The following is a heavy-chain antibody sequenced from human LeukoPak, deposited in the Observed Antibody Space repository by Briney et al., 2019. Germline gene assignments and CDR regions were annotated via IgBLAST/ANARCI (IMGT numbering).Heavy chain of an antibody. CDR2: ISSSSSYI. J-gene: IGHJ4*02. V-gene: IGHV3-21*01. D-gene: IGHD6-19*01. CDR3: ASPGWSSGWYYFDY. CDR1: GFTFSSYS. Sequence: AGGSLRLSCAASGFTFSSYSMNWVRQAPGKGLEWVSSISSSSSYIYYADSVKGRFTISRDNAKNSLYLQMNSLRAEDTAVYYCASPGWSSGWYYFDYWGQGTLVTVSS.